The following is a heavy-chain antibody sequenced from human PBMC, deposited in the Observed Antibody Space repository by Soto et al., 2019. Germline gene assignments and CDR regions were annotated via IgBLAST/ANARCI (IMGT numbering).Heavy chain of an antibody. CDR3: AQTQRYSSSSLFGAFDI. Sequence: QITLKESGPTLVKPTQTLTLTCTFSGFSLSTSGVGVGWIRQPPGKALEWLALIYWNDDKRHSPSLKSRLTITKDTSKNQVVLTMTNMDPVDTARYYCAQTQRYSSSSLFGAFDIWGQGTMVTVSS. D-gene: IGHD6-6*01. CDR1: GFSLSTSGVG. J-gene: IGHJ3*02. V-gene: IGHV2-5*01. CDR2: IYWNDDK.